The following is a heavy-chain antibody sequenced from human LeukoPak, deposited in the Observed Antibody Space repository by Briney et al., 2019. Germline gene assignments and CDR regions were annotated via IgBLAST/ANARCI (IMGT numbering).Heavy chain of an antibody. CDR3: AKDCRGRVWYFDY. CDR1: GFTFSSYS. J-gene: IGHJ4*02. Sequence: GGSLRLSCAASGFTFSSYSMNWVRQAPGKGLEWVSAISGSGGSTYYADSVKGRFTISRDNSKNTLYLQMNSLRAEDTAVYYCAKDCRGRVWYFDYWGQGTLVTVSS. V-gene: IGHV3-23*01. CDR2: ISGSGGST. D-gene: IGHD3-16*01.